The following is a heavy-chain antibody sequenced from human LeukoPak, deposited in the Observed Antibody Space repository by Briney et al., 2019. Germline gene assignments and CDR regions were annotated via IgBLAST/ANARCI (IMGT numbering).Heavy chain of an antibody. V-gene: IGHV4-59*01. CDR2: IYYSGST. Sequence: PSETLSLTCTVSGGSISGYYWSWIRQPPGKGLEWIGYIYYSGSTNYNPSLKSRVTISVDTSKNQFSLKLSSVTAADTAVYYCARETRDGYNSRGGPSDYWGQGTLVTVSS. CDR3: ARETRDGYNSRGGPSDY. CDR1: GGSISGYY. D-gene: IGHD5-24*01. J-gene: IGHJ4*02.